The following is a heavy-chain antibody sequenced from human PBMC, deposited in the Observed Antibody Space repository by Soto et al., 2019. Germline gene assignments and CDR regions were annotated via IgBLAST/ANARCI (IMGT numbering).Heavy chain of an antibody. CDR2: ISAYNGNT. Sequence: ASVKVSCKPSGYTFTSYGISWVRQAPGQGLEWMGWISAYNGNTNYAQKLQGRVTMTTDTSTSTAYMELRSLRSDDTAVYYCARDLVNYYDSSQDYWGQGTLVTVSS. V-gene: IGHV1-18*01. J-gene: IGHJ4*02. D-gene: IGHD3-22*01. CDR3: ARDLVNYYDSSQDY. CDR1: GYTFTSYG.